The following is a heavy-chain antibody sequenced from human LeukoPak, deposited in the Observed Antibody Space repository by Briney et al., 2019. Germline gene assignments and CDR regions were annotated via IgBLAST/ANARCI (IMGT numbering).Heavy chain of an antibody. D-gene: IGHD6-13*01. V-gene: IGHV3-23*01. J-gene: IGHJ4*02. CDR1: GFTFSSYA. CDR2: ISGSGGST. CDR3: AKDDPSGGIAPGVDY. Sequence: GGSLRLSCAASGFTFSSYAMSWVRQAPGKGLEWVSAISGSGGSTYYADSVKGRFTIPRDNSKNTLYLQMNSLRAEDTAVYYCAKDDPSGGIAPGVDYWGQGTLVTVSS.